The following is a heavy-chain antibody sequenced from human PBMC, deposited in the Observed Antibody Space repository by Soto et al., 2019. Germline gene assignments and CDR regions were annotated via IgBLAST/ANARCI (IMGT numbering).Heavy chain of an antibody. V-gene: IGHV3-23*01. D-gene: IGHD3-3*01. Sequence: GGSLRLSCAASGFTFSSYAMSWVRQAPGKGLEWVSAISGSGGSTYYADSVKGRFTISRDNSKNTLYLQMNSLRAEDTAVYYCAKDTLTIFGVVIIPRHFDYWGQGTLVTVSS. CDR3: AKDTLTIFGVVIIPRHFDY. J-gene: IGHJ4*02. CDR1: GFTFSSYA. CDR2: ISGSGGST.